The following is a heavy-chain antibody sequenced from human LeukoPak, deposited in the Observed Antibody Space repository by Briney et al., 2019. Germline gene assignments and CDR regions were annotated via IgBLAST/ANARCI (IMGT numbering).Heavy chain of an antibody. CDR3: ASSIAARVY. J-gene: IGHJ4*02. CDR2: FYYSGST. CDR1: GASVSSGDYY. V-gene: IGHV4-30-4*08. D-gene: IGHD6-6*01. Sequence: SETLSLTCTVSGASVSSGDYYWSWIRQPPGKGLEWIEYFYYSGSTYYNPSLKSRITISVDTSKNQFSLKLTSVTAADTAVYHCASSIAARVYWGPGTLVTVSS.